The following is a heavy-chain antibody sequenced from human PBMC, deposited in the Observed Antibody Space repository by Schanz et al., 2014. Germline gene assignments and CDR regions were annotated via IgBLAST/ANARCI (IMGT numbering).Heavy chain of an antibody. CDR1: GATFSNYA. CDR3: ARTSVGVNEVSDC. V-gene: IGHV1-18*01. J-gene: IGHJ4*02. Sequence: SVTASCKASGATFSNYAISLLRQAPGQWLEWMGWITDFNGDTRYAQRFEGRVTVTSDTSTSTAFIELQMMRADGTAIYYCARTSVGVNEVSDCRGQG. CDR2: ITDFNGDT.